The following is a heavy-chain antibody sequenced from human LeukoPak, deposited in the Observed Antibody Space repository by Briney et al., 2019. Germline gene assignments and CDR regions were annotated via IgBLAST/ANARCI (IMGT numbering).Heavy chain of an antibody. CDR2: INPHSGDT. Sequence: ASVKVSCKASGYTFTNYYIHWVRQAPGQGLEWMGWINPHSGDTNYARLFHGRVTMTRDTSITTAYMELSRLRSDDTAMYYCAKTDNKYDSRLLFNWGQGTQIIVSS. J-gene: IGHJ1*01. CDR1: GYTFTNYY. CDR3: AKTDNKYDSRLLFN. D-gene: IGHD3-22*01. V-gene: IGHV1-2*02.